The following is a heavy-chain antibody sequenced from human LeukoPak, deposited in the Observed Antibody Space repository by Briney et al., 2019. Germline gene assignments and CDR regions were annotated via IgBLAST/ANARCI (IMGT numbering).Heavy chain of an antibody. CDR1: GFTFSSYW. J-gene: IGHJ1*01. CDR3: ATYSSLNRREFQY. CDR2: IKQDGSEK. Sequence: GGSLRLSCAASGFTFSSYWMHWVRQAPGKGLEWVANIKQDGSEKYYVDSVKGRFTISRDNAKNSLYLQMNSLRAEDTAVYYCATYSSLNRREFQYWGQGTLLTVSS. V-gene: IGHV3-7*01. D-gene: IGHD3-22*01.